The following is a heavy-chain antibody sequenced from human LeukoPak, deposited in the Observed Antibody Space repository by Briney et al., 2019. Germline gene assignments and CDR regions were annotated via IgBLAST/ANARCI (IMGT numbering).Heavy chain of an antibody. V-gene: IGHV4-34*01. CDR1: GGSISSYY. Sequence: SETLSLTCTVSGGSISSYYWSWIRQPPGKGLEWIGEINHSGSTNYNPSLKSRVTISVDTSKNQFSLKLSSVTAADTAVYYCARYSSGLIDYWGQGTLVTVPS. CDR3: ARYSSGLIDY. CDR2: INHSGST. J-gene: IGHJ4*02. D-gene: IGHD6-19*01.